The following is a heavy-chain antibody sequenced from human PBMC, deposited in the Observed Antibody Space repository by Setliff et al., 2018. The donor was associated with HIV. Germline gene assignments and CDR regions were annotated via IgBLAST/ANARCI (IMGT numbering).Heavy chain of an antibody. J-gene: IGHJ4*02. CDR2: IYYSGST. CDR3: ARGGFYSSDYYLLDY. Sequence: PSETLSLTCTVSGGSIGSHYWSWIRQPPGKGLEWIGYIYYSGSTNYNPSLKSRVTISVDTSKNQFSLKLSSVTAADTAVYYCARGGFYSSDYYLLDYWGQGTLVTVSS. V-gene: IGHV4-59*11. CDR1: GGSIGSHY. D-gene: IGHD6-19*01.